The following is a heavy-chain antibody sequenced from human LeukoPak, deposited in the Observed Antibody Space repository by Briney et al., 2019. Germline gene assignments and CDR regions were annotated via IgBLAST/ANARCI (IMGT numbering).Heavy chain of an antibody. CDR1: GYTFTSYG. V-gene: IGHV1-18*01. D-gene: IGHD6-19*01. CDR2: ISAYNGNT. Sequence: ASVKVSCKASGYTFTSYGISWVRQAPGQGLEWMGWISAYNGNTNYAQKLQGRVTMTTDTSTSTAYMELRSLRSDDTAVYYCARERADYSSGWRSTDDYWGQGTLVTVSS. CDR3: ARERADYSSGWRSTDDY. J-gene: IGHJ4*02.